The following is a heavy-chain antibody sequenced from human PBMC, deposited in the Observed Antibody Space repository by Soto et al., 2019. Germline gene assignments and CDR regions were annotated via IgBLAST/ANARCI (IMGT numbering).Heavy chain of an antibody. D-gene: IGHD3-3*01. Sequence: ASVKVSCKAFGYTFTSYGISWVRQAPGQGLEWMGWISAYNGNTNYAQKLQGRVTMTTDTSTSTAYMELRSLRSDDTAVYYCARGSDYDFWSGYVYFDYWGQGTLVTVSS. CDR3: ARGSDYDFWSGYVYFDY. J-gene: IGHJ4*02. CDR1: GYTFTSYG. V-gene: IGHV1-18*04. CDR2: ISAYNGNT.